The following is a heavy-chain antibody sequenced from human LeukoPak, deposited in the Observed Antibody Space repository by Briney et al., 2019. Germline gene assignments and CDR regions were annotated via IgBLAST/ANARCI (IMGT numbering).Heavy chain of an antibody. CDR3: ARDGYSSGWHEAPYFDY. CDR1: GYTFTSYG. J-gene: IGHJ4*02. V-gene: IGHV1-18*01. D-gene: IGHD6-19*01. Sequence: GASVKVSCKASGYTFTSYGISWVRQAPGQGLEWMGWISAYNGNTNYAQKLQGRVTMTTDTSTSTAYMELGSLRSDDTAVYYCARDGYSSGWHEAPYFDYWGQGTLVTVSS. CDR2: ISAYNGNT.